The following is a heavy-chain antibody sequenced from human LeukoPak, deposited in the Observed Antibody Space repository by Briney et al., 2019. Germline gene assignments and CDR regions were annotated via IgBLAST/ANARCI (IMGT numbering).Heavy chain of an antibody. CDR2: ISAYNGNT. J-gene: IGHJ4*02. CDR3: ARDQYCGGDCYSWFDY. Sequence: ASVKVSCKASGYTFTSYGIGWVRQAPGQGLEWMGWISAYNGNTDYAQKLQGRVTMTTDTSTSTAYMELRSLRSDDTAVYYCARDQYCGGDCYSWFDYWGQGTLVTVSS. D-gene: IGHD2-21*02. V-gene: IGHV1-18*01. CDR1: GYTFTSYG.